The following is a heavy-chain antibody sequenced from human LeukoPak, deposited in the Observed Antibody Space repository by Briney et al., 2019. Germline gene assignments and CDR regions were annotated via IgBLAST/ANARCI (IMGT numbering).Heavy chain of an antibody. CDR3: ARAPAPPYCSSTSCYLPDY. Sequence: GASVKVSCKASGGTFSSYAISWVRQAPGQGLEWMGGIIPIFGTANYAQKFQGRVTITADKSTSTAYMELSSLRSEDTAVYYCARAPAPPYCSSTSCYLPDYWGQGTLVTVSS. J-gene: IGHJ4*02. D-gene: IGHD2-2*01. V-gene: IGHV1-69*06. CDR2: IIPIFGTA. CDR1: GGTFSSYA.